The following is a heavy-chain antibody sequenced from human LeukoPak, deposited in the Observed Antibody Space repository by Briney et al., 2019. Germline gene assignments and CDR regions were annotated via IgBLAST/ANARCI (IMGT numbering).Heavy chain of an antibody. CDR2: ISSSSSYI. CDR1: GFTFNYAW. V-gene: IGHV3-21*01. CDR3: ARADYGGNSNAFDI. Sequence: PGGSLRLSCAASGFTFNYAWMSWVRQAPGKGLEWVSSISSSSSYIYYADSVKGRFTISRDNAKNSLYLQMNSLRAEDTAVYYCARADYGGNSNAFDIWGQGTMVTVSS. D-gene: IGHD4-23*01. J-gene: IGHJ3*02.